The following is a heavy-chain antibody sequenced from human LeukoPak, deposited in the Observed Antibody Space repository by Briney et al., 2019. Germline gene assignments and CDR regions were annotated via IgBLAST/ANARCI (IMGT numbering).Heavy chain of an antibody. CDR3: ASLAYCGGDCYSGVDY. CDR2: IYYSGST. Sequence: PSETLSLTCTVSGGSISSYYWSWIRQPPGKGLEWIGYIYYSGSTNYNPSLKSRVTISVDTSKNQFSLKLSSVTAADTAVYYCASLAYCGGDCYSGVDYWGQGTLVTVSS. J-gene: IGHJ4*02. CDR1: GGSISSYY. V-gene: IGHV4-59*08. D-gene: IGHD2-21*02.